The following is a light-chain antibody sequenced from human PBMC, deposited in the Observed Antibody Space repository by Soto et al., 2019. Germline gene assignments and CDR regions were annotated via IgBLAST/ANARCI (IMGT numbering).Light chain of an antibody. CDR3: QQASSFPLT. V-gene: IGKV1-12*01. J-gene: IGKJ4*01. CDR1: QGISSW. CDR2: AAS. Sequence: DIQMTQSPSSVSASVGDRFTITFLASQGISSWLGWYQQKPGQAPKLLIFAASSLQSGVPPRFSGSESGTEFTLTISSLQPEDVATYYCQQASSFPLTFGGGTKVDIK.